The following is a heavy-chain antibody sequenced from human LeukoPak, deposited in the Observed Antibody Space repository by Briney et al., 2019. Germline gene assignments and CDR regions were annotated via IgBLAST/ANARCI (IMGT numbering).Heavy chain of an antibody. V-gene: IGHV3-23*01. CDR2: ISGSGGST. Sequence: PGGSLRLSCAASGFTFSSYAMHWVRQAPGKGLEWVSAISGSGGSTYYADSVKGRFTISRDNSKNTLYLQMNSLRAEDTAVYYCAKDRNYYGSGFTQAYWGQGTLVTVSS. CDR1: GFTFSSYA. J-gene: IGHJ4*02. D-gene: IGHD3-10*01. CDR3: AKDRNYYGSGFTQAY.